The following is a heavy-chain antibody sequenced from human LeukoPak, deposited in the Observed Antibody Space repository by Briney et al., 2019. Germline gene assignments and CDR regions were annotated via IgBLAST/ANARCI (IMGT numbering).Heavy chain of an antibody. CDR1: GFTFSSYG. CDR3: AKDRGYYDFWSGYYGHYYGMDV. V-gene: IGHV3-30*18. Sequence: GGSLRLSCAASGFTFSSYGMHWVRQAPGKGLEWVAVISYDGSNKYYADSVKGRFTISRDNSKNTLCLQMNSLRAEDTAVYYCAKDRGYYDFWSGYYGHYYGMDVWGRGTTVTVSS. D-gene: IGHD3-3*01. J-gene: IGHJ6*02. CDR2: ISYDGSNK.